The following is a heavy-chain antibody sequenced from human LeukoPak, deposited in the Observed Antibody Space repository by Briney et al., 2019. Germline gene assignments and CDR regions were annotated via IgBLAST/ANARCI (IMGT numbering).Heavy chain of an antibody. CDR1: GYTLTELS. D-gene: IGHD3-3*01. Sequence: ASVKVSCTVSGYTLTELSMHWVRQAPGKGLGWMGGFDPEDGETIYAQKFQGRVTMTEDTSTDTAYMELSSLRSEDTAVYYCATLRFLEWLFLYYFDYWGQGTLVTVSS. CDR2: FDPEDGET. V-gene: IGHV1-24*01. CDR3: ATLRFLEWLFLYYFDY. J-gene: IGHJ4*02.